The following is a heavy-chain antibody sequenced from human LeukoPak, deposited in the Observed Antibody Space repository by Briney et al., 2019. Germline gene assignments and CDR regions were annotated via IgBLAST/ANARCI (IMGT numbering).Heavy chain of an antibody. J-gene: IGHJ4*02. CDR3: ARAVGPHGSGHSRGWYPPPVWFDY. V-gene: IGHV5-51*01. CDR1: GYSFTNYW. CDR2: IYPGDSDT. D-gene: IGHD6-19*01. Sequence: GESLKISCKGSGYSFTNYWIGWVRQMPGKGLQWMGIIYPGDSDTRYSPSFQGQVTISADRSISTAYLQWSSLRASDTAIYYCARAVGPHGSGHSRGWYPPPVWFDYWGQGTLVTVSS.